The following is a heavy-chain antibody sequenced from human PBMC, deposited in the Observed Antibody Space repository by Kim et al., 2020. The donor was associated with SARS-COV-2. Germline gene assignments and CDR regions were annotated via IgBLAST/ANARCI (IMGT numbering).Heavy chain of an antibody. J-gene: IGHJ4*02. CDR3: TADYERIGGLCDGETCYPASL. CDR1: RFTFTKVW. CDR2: IRSKADGGTA. Sequence: GGSLRLSCAASRFTFTKVWLSWVRQAPGKGLEWVGRIRSKADGGTADYAAPVKGRFTISRDDSKNTLYLQMNGLRAEDTAFYHCTADYERIGGLCDGETCYPASLWGQGTLVTVSS. V-gene: IGHV3-15*01. D-gene: IGHD2-21*01.